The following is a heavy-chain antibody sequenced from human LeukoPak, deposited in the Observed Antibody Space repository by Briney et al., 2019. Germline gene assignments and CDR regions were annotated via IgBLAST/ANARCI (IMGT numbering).Heavy chain of an antibody. D-gene: IGHD5-12*01. CDR2: ISSSGSTI. CDR1: GFTFSSYS. V-gene: IGHV3-48*04. J-gene: IGHJ4*02. Sequence: QTGGSLRLSCAASGFTFSSYSMNWVRQAPGKGLEWVSYISSSGSTIYYADSVKGRFTISRDNAKNSLYLQMNSLRAEDTAVYYCARDRHIYLWLRSGGFDYWGQGTLVTVSS. CDR3: ARDRHIYLWLRSGGFDY.